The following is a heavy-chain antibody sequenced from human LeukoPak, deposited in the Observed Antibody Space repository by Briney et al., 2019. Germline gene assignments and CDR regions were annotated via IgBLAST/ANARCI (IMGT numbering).Heavy chain of an antibody. Sequence: SETLSLTCAVYGGSISGYFWSWIRQPPGEGLQFIGYIYYTGTASYNPSLNSRVTMSVDTSKNQFSLKVTSVTAADTAIYYCAKFATVTVPNWLDFWGQGILVTVSS. J-gene: IGHJ5*01. D-gene: IGHD4-11*01. V-gene: IGHV4-59*01. CDR1: GGSISGYF. CDR3: AKFATVTVPNWLDF. CDR2: IYYTGTA.